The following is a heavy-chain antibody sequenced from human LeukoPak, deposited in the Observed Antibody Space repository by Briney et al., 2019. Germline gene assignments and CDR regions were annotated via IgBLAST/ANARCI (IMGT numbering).Heavy chain of an antibody. V-gene: IGHV3-30-3*01. CDR1: GFTFSSYA. D-gene: IGHD3-22*01. CDR3: ALLGRGIGYYPPKLGYYGMDV. CDR2: ISYDGSNK. J-gene: IGHJ6*02. Sequence: PGGSLRLSCAASGFTFSSYAMHWVRQAPGKGLEWVAVISYDGSNKYYADSVKGRFTISRDNSKNTLYLQMNSLRAEDTAVYYCALLGRGIGYYPPKLGYYGMDVWGQGTTVTVSS.